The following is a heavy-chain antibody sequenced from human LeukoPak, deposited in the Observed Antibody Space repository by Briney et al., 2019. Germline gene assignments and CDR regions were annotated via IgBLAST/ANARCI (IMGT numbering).Heavy chain of an antibody. V-gene: IGHV3-23*01. CDR1: GFTFSTFA. CDR3: GRDPNGDYVGAFEF. CDR2: IGGSGSNP. Sequence: GGSLRLSCVASGFTFSTFAMTWVRQAPGKGLEWVSSIGGSGSNPNYADSVRGRFTTSRDNSKNTLYMQMNRLTAEDTAVYYCGRDPNGDYVGAFEFWGQGTLVSVS. D-gene: IGHD4-17*01. J-gene: IGHJ3*01.